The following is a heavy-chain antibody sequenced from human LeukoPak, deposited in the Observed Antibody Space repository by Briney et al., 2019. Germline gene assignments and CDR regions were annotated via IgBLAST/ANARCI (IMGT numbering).Heavy chain of an antibody. D-gene: IGHD3-10*01. CDR1: GFTFSSYA. J-gene: IGHJ4*02. Sequence: GGSLRLSCAASGFTFSSYAMSWVRQAPGKGLEWVSAISGSGGSTYYADSVKGRFTISRDNSKNTLYLQMNSLRAEDTAVYYCAKEVVGSRITMVRGTGTHFDYWGQGTLVTVSS. CDR2: ISGSGGST. V-gene: IGHV3-23*01. CDR3: AKEVVGSRITMVRGTGTHFDY.